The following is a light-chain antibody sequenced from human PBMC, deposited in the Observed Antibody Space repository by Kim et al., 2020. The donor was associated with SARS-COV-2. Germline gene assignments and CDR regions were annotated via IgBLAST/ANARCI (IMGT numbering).Light chain of an antibody. V-gene: IGKV1-5*03. Sequence: DIQMTQSPSTLSVSVGERVTITCRASQDIRIWLAWYQQKPGQAPKLLIYKTSTLRSGVPSRFSGSGSGTEFSLTISSLQPDDFATYYCQQYKTYSTFGQGTKVDIK. CDR2: KTS. J-gene: IGKJ1*01. CDR1: QDIRIW. CDR3: QQYKTYST.